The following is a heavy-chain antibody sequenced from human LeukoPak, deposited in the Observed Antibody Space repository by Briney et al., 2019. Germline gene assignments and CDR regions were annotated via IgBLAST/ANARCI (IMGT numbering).Heavy chain of an antibody. Sequence: GGSLRLSCAASGFTFDDYGMSWVRQTPGKGLEWVSGINWNGGSTAYANSVKGRFTISRDNAKNSLYLQMNSLIAEDTAVYYCARVGIRFLEQYYFDYWGQGTLVTVSS. J-gene: IGHJ4*02. D-gene: IGHD3-3*01. V-gene: IGHV3-20*04. CDR3: ARVGIRFLEQYYFDY. CDR1: GFTFDDYG. CDR2: INWNGGST.